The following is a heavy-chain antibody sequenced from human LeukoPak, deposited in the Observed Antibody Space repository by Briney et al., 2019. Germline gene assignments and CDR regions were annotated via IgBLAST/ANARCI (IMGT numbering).Heavy chain of an antibody. Sequence: NPSETLSLTCAVYGGSFSGYYWSWIRQPPGKGLEWIGEINHSGSTNYNPSLKSRVTISVDTSKNQFSLKLSSVTAADTAVYYCARHPAFDAFDIWGQGTMVTVSS. CDR3: ARHPAFDAFDI. V-gene: IGHV4-34*01. CDR1: GGSFSGYY. CDR2: INHSGST. J-gene: IGHJ3*02.